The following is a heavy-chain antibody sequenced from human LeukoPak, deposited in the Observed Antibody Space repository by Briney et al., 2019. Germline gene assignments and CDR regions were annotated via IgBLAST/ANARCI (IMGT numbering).Heavy chain of an antibody. CDR1: GFSFSSYT. D-gene: IGHD4-11*01. V-gene: IGHV3-21*01. Sequence: GGSLRLSCAASGFSFSSYTMNWVRQAPGKGLEWVSSISRSRSYIYYADSVKGRFTISRDNAKNSLYLQMNSLRAEDTAVYYCARDLRLHPWGQGTLVTVSS. CDR3: ARDLRLHP. J-gene: IGHJ5*02. CDR2: ISRSRSYI.